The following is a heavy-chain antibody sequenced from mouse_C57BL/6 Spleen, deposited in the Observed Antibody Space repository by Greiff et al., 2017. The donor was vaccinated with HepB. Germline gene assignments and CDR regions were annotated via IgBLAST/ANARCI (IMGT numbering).Heavy chain of an antibody. CDR1: GFTFSSYG. Sequence: DVMLVESGGDLVKPGGSLKLSCAASGFTFSSYGMSWVRQTPDKRLEWVATISSGGSYTYYPDSVKGRFTISRDNAKNTLYLQMSSLKSEDTAMYYCARLDGYDGAMDYWGQGTSVTVSS. CDR2: ISSGGSYT. J-gene: IGHJ4*01. V-gene: IGHV5-6*02. D-gene: IGHD2-2*01. CDR3: ARLDGYDGAMDY.